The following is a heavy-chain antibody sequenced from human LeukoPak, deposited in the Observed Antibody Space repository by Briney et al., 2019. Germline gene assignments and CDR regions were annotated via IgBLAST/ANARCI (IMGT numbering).Heavy chain of an antibody. CDR3: AGFSSSSPYYYYYYMDV. Sequence: ASVKVSCKASGGTFSSYAISWVRQAPGQGLEWMGGIIPIFGTANYAQKFQGRVTITADESTSTAYMELSSLRSEDMAVYYCAGFSSSSPYYYYYYMDVWGKGTTVTVSS. CDR1: GGTFSSYA. CDR2: IIPIFGTA. J-gene: IGHJ6*03. D-gene: IGHD6-6*01. V-gene: IGHV1-69*13.